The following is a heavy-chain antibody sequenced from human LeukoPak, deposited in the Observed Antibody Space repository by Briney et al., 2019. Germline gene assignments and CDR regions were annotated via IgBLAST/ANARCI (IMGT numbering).Heavy chain of an antibody. V-gene: IGHV3-23*01. D-gene: IGHD3/OR15-3a*01. CDR1: GFTFSSYA. CDR3: AKKGLEEFDY. Sequence: GGSLRLSCAASGFTFSSYAMSWVRQAPGKGLEWVSATSPSGGSTYYADSVKGRFTISRDNFQNTLYLQMNSLRAEDTAVYYCAKKGLEEFDYWGQGVLVTVSS. CDR2: TSPSGGST. J-gene: IGHJ4*02.